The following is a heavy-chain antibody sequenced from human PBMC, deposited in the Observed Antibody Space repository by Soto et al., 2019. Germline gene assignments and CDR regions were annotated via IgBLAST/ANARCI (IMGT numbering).Heavy chain of an antibody. J-gene: IGHJ3*02. D-gene: IGHD2-15*01. CDR3: AKDERRTIVKSTNIVVVVAATGYNSNAFDI. CDR1: GFTFSSYA. Sequence: SLRLSCAASGFTFSSYAMSWVRQAPGKGLEWVSAISGSGGSTYYADSVKGRFTISRDNSKNTLYLQMNSLRAEDTAVYYCAKDERRTIVKSTNIVVVVAATGYNSNAFDIWGQGTMVTVSS. V-gene: IGHV3-23*01. CDR2: ISGSGGST.